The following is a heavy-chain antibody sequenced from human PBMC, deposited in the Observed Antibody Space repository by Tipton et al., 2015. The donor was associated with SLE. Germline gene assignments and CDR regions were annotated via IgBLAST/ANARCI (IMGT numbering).Heavy chain of an antibody. CDR3: AGAWQGYCSGGTCYVLDY. J-gene: IGHJ4*02. CDR1: GGSISSYY. V-gene: IGHV4-4*07. Sequence: TLSLTCTVSGGSISSYYWSWIRQPAGKGLEWIGRIYTSGSTNYNPSLKSRVTMSVDTSKNQFSLKLRSVTAADTAAYYCAGAWQGYCSGGTCYVLDYWGQGTLVTVSS. D-gene: IGHD2-15*01. CDR2: IYTSGST.